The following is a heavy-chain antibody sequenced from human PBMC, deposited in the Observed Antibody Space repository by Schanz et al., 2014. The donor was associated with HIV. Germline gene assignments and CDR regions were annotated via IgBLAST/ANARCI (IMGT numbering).Heavy chain of an antibody. Sequence: QVQLVQSGVEVKKPGASVKVSCKASGYSFTSYYIHWVRQAPGQGLEWMGWMNPNSGNTNYAQNLQGRVTMTADTFTSTAYMELRSLTSDDTAVYYCARGYCSGGTCYSGDYWGQGTLVTVSS. V-gene: IGHV1-18*04. D-gene: IGHD2-15*01. J-gene: IGHJ4*02. CDR1: GYSFTSYY. CDR2: MNPNSGNT. CDR3: ARGYCSGGTCYSGDY.